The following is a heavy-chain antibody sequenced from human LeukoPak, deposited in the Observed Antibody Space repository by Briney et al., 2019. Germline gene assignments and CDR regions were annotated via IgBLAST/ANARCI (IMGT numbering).Heavy chain of an antibody. CDR2: IWYDGSNK. CDR3: ASLSSGSSHYYYYGMDV. D-gene: IGHD1-26*01. CDR1: GFTFSSYG. J-gene: IGHJ6*02. V-gene: IGHV3-33*01. Sequence: GGSLRLSCAASGFTFSSYGMHWVRQAPGKGLEWVAVIWYDGSNKYYADSVKGRFTISRDNSKNTLYLKMNILRAEDTAVYYCASLSSGSSHYYYYGMDVWGQGTTVTVSS.